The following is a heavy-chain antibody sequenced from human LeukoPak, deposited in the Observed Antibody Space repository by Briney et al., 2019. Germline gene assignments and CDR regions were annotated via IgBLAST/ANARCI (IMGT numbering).Heavy chain of an antibody. CDR2: IYHSGST. D-gene: IGHD6-13*01. CDR3: ARARMWQQLVDPFDY. V-gene: IGHV4-30-2*01. CDR1: GGSLSSGGYY. Sequence: SETLSLTCTVSGGSLSSGGYYWSWIRQPPGKGLEWIGYIYHSGSTYYNPSLKSRVTISVDRTKNQFSLKLSSVTAADTAVYYCARARMWQQLVDPFDYWGQGTLVTVSS. J-gene: IGHJ4*02.